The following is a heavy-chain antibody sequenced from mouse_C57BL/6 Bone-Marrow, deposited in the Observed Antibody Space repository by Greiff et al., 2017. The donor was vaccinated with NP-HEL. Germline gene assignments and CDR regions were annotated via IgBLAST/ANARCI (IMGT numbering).Heavy chain of an antibody. Sequence: VQLQQSGAELVRPGASVKLSCTASGFNIKDDYMHWVKQRPEQGLEWIGWIDPENGDTEYASKFQGKATITADTSSNTASLQLSSLTSEDTAVYFCTTPYDYLPGFAYWGQGTLVTVSA. CDR2: IDPENGDT. D-gene: IGHD2-4*01. CDR1: GFNIKDDY. CDR3: TTPYDYLPGFAY. J-gene: IGHJ3*01. V-gene: IGHV14-4*01.